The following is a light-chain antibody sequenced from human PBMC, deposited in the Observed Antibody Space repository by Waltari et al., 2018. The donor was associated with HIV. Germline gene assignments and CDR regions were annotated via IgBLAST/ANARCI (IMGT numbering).Light chain of an antibody. CDR1: QSVGSN. Sequence: EVLMTQSPATLSVSPGERATLSCRASQSVGSNLAWYQQKPAQAPRLLIYGASTRASGIPVRFSGSRSETEFTLTISSLQSEDSAFYYCQQYYNWPPITFGQGTRLEVK. CDR3: QQYYNWPPIT. J-gene: IGKJ5*01. V-gene: IGKV3-15*01. CDR2: GAS.